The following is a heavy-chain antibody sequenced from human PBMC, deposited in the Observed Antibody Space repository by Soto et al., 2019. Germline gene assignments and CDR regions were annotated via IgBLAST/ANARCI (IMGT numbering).Heavy chain of an antibody. D-gene: IGHD3-22*01. CDR2: IIPILGTA. V-gene: IGHV1-69*13. Sequence: SVKVSCKASGGTFSSYAISWVRQAPGQGLEWMGGIIPILGTANYAQKFQGRVTITADESTSTAYMELSSLRSEDTAVYYCAREPDDSSGYFYFDYWGQGTLVTVSS. CDR3: AREPDDSSGYFYFDY. CDR1: GGTFSSYA. J-gene: IGHJ4*02.